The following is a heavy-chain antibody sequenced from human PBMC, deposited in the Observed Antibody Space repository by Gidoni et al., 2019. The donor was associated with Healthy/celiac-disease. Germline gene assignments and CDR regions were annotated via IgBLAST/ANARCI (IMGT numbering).Heavy chain of an antibody. J-gene: IGHJ4*02. CDR3: ARGRSSGWYSRTSYFDY. V-gene: IGHV4-34*01. CDR1: VGSFSGYY. CDR2: INHSGST. D-gene: IGHD6-19*01. Sequence: QVQLQQWGAGLLKPSETLSLTCAVYVGSFSGYYWSWIRQPPGKGLEWIGEINHSGSTNYNPSLKSRVTISVDTSKNQFSLKLSSVTAADTAVYYCARGRSSGWYSRTSYFDYWGQGTLVTVSS.